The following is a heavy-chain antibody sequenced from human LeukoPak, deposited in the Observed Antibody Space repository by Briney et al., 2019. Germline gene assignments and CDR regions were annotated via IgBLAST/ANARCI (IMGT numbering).Heavy chain of an antibody. CDR3: AAQRDPRPFDH. CDR2: LNPGPGGT. D-gene: IGHD5-24*01. Sequence: ASVKVSCKTSGYTFIAYYLHWVRQAPGQGLEWMGWLNPGPGGTLYAQKFQGRVTMTGDMSMTTAYMELTELRSDDTAVYYCAAQRDPRPFDHWGQGTLITVSS. CDR1: GYTFIAYY. V-gene: IGHV1-2*02. J-gene: IGHJ4*02.